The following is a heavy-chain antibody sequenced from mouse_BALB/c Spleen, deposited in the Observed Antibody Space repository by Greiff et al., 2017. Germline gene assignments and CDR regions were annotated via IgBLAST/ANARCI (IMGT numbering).Heavy chain of an antibody. D-gene: IGHD2-2*01. V-gene: IGHV2-9*02. J-gene: IGHJ4*01. CDR3: ARDRGEGYDRYAMDY. CDR1: GFSLTSYG. CDR2: IWAGGST. Sequence: VQLVESGPGLVAPSQSLSITCTVSGFSLTSYGVHWVRQPPGKGLEWLGVIWAGGSTNYNSALMSRLSISKDNSKSQVFLKMNSLQTDDTAMYYCARDRGEGYDRYAMDYWGQGTSVTVSS.